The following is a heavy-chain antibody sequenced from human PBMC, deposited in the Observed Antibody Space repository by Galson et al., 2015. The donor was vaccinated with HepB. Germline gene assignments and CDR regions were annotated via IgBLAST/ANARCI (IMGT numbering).Heavy chain of an antibody. D-gene: IGHD6-13*01. CDR1: GGTFSSYA. CDR2: IIPIFGTA. CDR3: ARGGRIAAAGAFDY. J-gene: IGHJ4*02. Sequence: SVKVSCKASGGTFSSYAISWVRQAPGQGLEWMGGIIPIFGTANYAQKFQGRVTITADESTSTAYMELSSLRSEDTAVYYCARGGRIAAAGAFDYWGQGTLVTVSS. V-gene: IGHV1-69*13.